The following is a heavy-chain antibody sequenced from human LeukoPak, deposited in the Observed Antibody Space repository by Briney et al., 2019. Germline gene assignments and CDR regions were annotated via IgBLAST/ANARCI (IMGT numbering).Heavy chain of an antibody. D-gene: IGHD4-17*01. Sequence: GGSLRLSCAASVFTLSDYYMSWIRQAPGKGLEWVSYISSSGSTIYYADSVKGRLTISRDNAKNSLYLQMNSLRAEDTAVYYCATTVTTYFGYFDYWGQGTLVTVSS. J-gene: IGHJ4*01. CDR1: VFTLSDYY. V-gene: IGHV3-11*01. CDR3: ATTVTTYFGYFDY. CDR2: ISSSGSTI.